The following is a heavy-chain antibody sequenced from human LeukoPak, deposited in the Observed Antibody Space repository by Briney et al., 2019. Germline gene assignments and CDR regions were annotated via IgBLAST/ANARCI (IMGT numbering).Heavy chain of an antibody. CDR2: ISGGGDYK. D-gene: IGHD3-22*01. CDR1: GFTFSNYG. Sequence: GGTLRLSCAASGFTFSNYGMSWVRRAPGKGLEWVSAISGGGDYKYYADSVKGQFTISRDNSKNTLYLQMNSLRAEDTAVYYCAKDGKRITMIGVVRRGHYFDSWGQGTLVTVSS. CDR3: AKDGKRITMIGVVRRGHYFDS. V-gene: IGHV3-23*01. J-gene: IGHJ4*02.